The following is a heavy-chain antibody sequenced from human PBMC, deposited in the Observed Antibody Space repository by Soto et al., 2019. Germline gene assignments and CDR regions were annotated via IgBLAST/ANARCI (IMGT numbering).Heavy chain of an antibody. CDR2: IIPIFGTA. Sequence: SVKVSCKASGGTFSSYAISWVRQAPGQGLEWMGGIIPIFGTANYAQKFQGRVTITADESTSTAYMELNSLRSEDTAVYYCARNDFWSGYYFFYYYYGMDVWGQGTTVTVSS. D-gene: IGHD3-3*01. V-gene: IGHV1-69*13. J-gene: IGHJ6*02. CDR3: ARNDFWSGYYFFYYYYGMDV. CDR1: GGTFSSYA.